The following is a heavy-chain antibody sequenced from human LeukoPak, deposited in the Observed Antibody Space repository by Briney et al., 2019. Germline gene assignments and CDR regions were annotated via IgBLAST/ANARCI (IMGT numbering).Heavy chain of an antibody. CDR2: IRSKAYGGTT. D-gene: IGHD3-10*01. J-gene: IGHJ4*02. CDR1: GFTFGDYA. CDR3: TRDSRGSFDY. Sequence: GRSLRLSCTASGFTFGDYAMSWVRQAPGKGLEWVGFIRSKAYGGTTEYAASVKGRITISRDDSKSIAYLQMNSLKTEDTAVYYCTRDSRGSFDYWGQGTLVTVSS. V-gene: IGHV3-49*04.